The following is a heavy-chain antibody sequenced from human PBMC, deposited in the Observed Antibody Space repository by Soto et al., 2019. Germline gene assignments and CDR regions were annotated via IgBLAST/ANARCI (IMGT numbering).Heavy chain of an antibody. J-gene: IGHJ4*02. CDR3: ARVYCSGGGCYGIDY. CDR1: GDTFTSYY. CDR2: INPSGDT. D-gene: IGHD2-15*01. V-gene: IGHV1-46*01. Sequence: QVQLVQSGAEVKKPGASVKISCKASGDTFTSYYMHWVRQAPGQGLEWMGIINPSGDTSYAQKFQGRVALTRDRSERTVYVEVRSLRSEDAAVYYCARVYCSGGGCYGIDYWGQGTLVTVSS.